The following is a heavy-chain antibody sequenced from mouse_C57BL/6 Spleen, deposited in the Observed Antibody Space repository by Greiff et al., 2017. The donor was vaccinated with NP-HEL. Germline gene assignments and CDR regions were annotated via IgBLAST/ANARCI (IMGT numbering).Heavy chain of an antibody. V-gene: IGHV1-64*01. D-gene: IGHD1-1*02. CDR2: IHPNSGST. J-gene: IGHJ4*01. CDR3: ARGGSLYAMDY. Sequence: QVQLQQPGAELVKPGASVKLSCKASGYTFTSYWTHWVKQRPGQGLEWIGMIHPNSGSTNYNEKFKSKATLTVDKSSSTAYMQLSSLTSEDSAVYYCARGGSLYAMDYWGQGTSVTVSS. CDR1: GYTFTSYW.